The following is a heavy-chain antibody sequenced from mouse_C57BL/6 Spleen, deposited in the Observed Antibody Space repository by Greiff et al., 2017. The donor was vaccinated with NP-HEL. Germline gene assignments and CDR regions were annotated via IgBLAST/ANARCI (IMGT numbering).Heavy chain of an antibody. CDR3: ARERGSCLAY. Sequence: VQLQQPGAELVRPGSSVKLSCKASGYTFTSYWMDWVKQRPGQGLEWIGNIYPSDSETHYNQKVKDKATLTVDNSSSTAYMQLSSLTSEDSAVYYCARERGSCLAYWGQGTLVTVSA. CDR1: GYTFTSYW. V-gene: IGHV1-61*01. J-gene: IGHJ3*01. D-gene: IGHD3-2*02. CDR2: IYPSDSET.